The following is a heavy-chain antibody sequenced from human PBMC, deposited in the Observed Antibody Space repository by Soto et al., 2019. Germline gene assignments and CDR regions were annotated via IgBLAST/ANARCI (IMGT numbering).Heavy chain of an antibody. Sequence: SETLSLTCTVSGGSISSYYWSWIRQPPGKGLEWIGYIYYSGSTNYNPSLKSRVTISVDTSKNQFSLKLSSVTAADTAVYYCARLGSSDLDYYYYMYFWGKGTTVTVSS. V-gene: IGHV4-59*08. D-gene: IGHD6-6*01. J-gene: IGHJ6*03. CDR1: GGSISSYY. CDR2: IYYSGST. CDR3: ARLGSSDLDYYYYMYF.